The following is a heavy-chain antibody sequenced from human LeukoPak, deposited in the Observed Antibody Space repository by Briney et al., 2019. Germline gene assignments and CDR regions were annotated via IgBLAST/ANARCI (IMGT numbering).Heavy chain of an antibody. CDR1: GFTFSSYG. J-gene: IGHJ4*02. Sequence: PGGSLRLSCAASGFTFSSYGMSWVRQPPGKGLEWIGEINHSGSTNYNPSLKSRVTISVDTSKNQFSLKLSSVTAADTAVYYCARVGNCGGDCYYFDYWGQGTLVTVSS. CDR2: INHSGST. V-gene: IGHV4-34*01. CDR3: ARVGNCGGDCYYFDY. D-gene: IGHD2-21*02.